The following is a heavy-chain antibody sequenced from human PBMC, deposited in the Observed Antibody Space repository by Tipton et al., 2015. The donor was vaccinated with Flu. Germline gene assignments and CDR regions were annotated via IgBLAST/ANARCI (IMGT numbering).Heavy chain of an antibody. J-gene: IGHJ5*02. V-gene: IGHV5-51*01. Sequence: QLVQSGAEVKEPGESLKISCKGSGYDFSGFWIVWVRQKPGKGLEWMGTIYPGNSDTKYDPSFHGHVTMSADSSNSAAYLQRTSLQASDTAIYSCTRLDFVYCRPARCSMSSHGCDPWGQGTLVTVSS. CDR2: IYPGNSDT. CDR1: GYDFSGFW. CDR3: TRLDFVYCRPARCSMSSHGCDP. D-gene: IGHD2-15*01.